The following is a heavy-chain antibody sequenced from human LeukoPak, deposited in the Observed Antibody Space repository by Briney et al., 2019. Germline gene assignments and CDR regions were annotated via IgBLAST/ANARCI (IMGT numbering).Heavy chain of an antibody. CDR1: GFTFSSYA. J-gene: IGHJ4*02. CDR3: ARAGVPSQWLVLYYFDY. CDR2: INSDGSST. Sequence: GGSLRLSCAASGFTFSSYAMSWVRQAPGKGLVWVSRINSDGSSTSYADSVKGRFTISRDNAKNTLYLQMNSLRAEDTAVYYCARAGVPSQWLVLYYFDYWGQGTLVTVSS. D-gene: IGHD6-19*01. V-gene: IGHV3-74*01.